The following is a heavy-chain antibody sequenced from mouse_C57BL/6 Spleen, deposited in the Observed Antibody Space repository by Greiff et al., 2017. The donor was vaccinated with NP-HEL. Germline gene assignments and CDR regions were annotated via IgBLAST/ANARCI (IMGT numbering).Heavy chain of an antibody. CDR1: GYTFTEYT. CDR2: FYPGSGSI. V-gene: IGHV1-62-2*01. J-gene: IGHJ3*01. CDR3: ARHEGRSPYDCYFSPFAY. Sequence: VQRVESGAELVKPGASVKLSCKASGYTFTEYTIHWVKQRSGQGLEWIGWFYPGSGSIKDNEKFKDKATLTADKSSSTVYIELSRLTSEDSAVYFCARHEGRSPYDCYFSPFAYWGQGTLVTVSA. D-gene: IGHD2-3*01.